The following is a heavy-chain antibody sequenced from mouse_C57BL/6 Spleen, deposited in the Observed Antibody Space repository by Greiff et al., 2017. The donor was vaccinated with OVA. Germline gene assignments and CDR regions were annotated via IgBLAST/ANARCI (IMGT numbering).Heavy chain of an antibody. D-gene: IGHD2-1*01. V-gene: IGHV5-9-1*02. J-gene: IGHJ4*01. CDR1: GFTFSSYA. CDR2: ISSGGDYI. Sequence: EVKLVESGAGLVKPGGSLKLSCAASGFTFSSYAMSWVRQTPEKRLEWVAYISSGGDYIYYADTVKGRFTISRDNARNTLYLQMSSLKSEDTAMYYCTRDREGNYHYYAMDYWGQGTSVTVSS. CDR3: TRDREGNYHYYAMDY.